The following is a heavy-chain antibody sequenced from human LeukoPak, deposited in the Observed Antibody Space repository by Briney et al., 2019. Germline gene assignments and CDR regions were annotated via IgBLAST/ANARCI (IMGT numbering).Heavy chain of an antibody. CDR3: AKGTERYREVSSFDY. J-gene: IGHJ4*02. D-gene: IGHD3-10*01. CDR2: ISGGGGGT. V-gene: IGHV3-23*01. CDR1: GFIFSAYT. Sequence: GGSLRLSCAASGFIFSAYTMNWVRQAPGKGLEWVSAISGGGGGTYYADFVKGRFTTSRDNSKNTLYLQMNSLRAEDTAAYYCAKGTERYREVSSFDYWGQGTLVAVSS.